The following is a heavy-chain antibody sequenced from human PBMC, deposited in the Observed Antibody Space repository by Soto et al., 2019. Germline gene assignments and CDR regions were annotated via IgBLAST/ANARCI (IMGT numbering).Heavy chain of an antibody. CDR3: ARVDCSSTSCYSYAFDS. CDR2: ISSSSSTI. J-gene: IGHJ4*02. D-gene: IGHD2-2*01. Sequence: GSXRLSXAASGFTXXXXXXXXVRQAPGKGLEWVSYISSSSSTIYYADSVKGRFTISRDNGKDSLYLQMNSLRAEDTAVYYCARVDCSSTSCYSYAFDSWGQGTLVTVSS. CDR1: GFTXXXXX. V-gene: IGHV3-48*01.